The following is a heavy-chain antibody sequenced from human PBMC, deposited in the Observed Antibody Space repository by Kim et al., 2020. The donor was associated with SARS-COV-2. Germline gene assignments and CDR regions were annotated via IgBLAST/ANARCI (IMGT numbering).Heavy chain of an antibody. CDR3: ARPPSARHWYFDL. CDR1: GGSISSYY. D-gene: IGHD6-6*01. J-gene: IGHJ2*01. CDR2: IYYSGST. V-gene: IGHV4-59*01. Sequence: SETLSLTCTVSGGSISSYYWSWIRQPPGKGLEWIGYIYYSGSTNYNPSLKSRVTISVDTSKNQFSLKLSSVTAEDTAVYYCARPPSARHWYFDLWGRGT.